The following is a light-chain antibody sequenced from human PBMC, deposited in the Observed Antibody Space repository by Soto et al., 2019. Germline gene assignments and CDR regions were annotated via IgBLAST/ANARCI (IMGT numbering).Light chain of an antibody. CDR1: SSDVGAYNF. CDR2: EVT. V-gene: IGLV2-14*01. J-gene: IGLJ1*01. CDR3: SSYTTSAPYV. Sequence: QSALTQPASVSGSPQQSITISCTATSSDVGAYNFVSWYQHHPGRAPKLIIYEVTIRPSGVSNRFSGSKSGNTASLTISGLQAEDEADYYCSSYTTSAPYVFGSGTKVTVL.